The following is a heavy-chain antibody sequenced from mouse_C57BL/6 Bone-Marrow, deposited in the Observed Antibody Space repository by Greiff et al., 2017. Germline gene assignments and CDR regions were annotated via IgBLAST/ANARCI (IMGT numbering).Heavy chain of an antibody. D-gene: IGHD1-1*01. J-gene: IGHJ2*01. CDR2: IDPENGDT. CDR3: TTPTVTYFDY. CDR1: GFNIKDDY. V-gene: IGHV14-4*01. Sequence: VQLQQSGAELVRPGASVKLSCTASGFNIKDDYMHWVKQRPEQGLEWIGWIDPENGDTEYASKFQGKATITADTSSNTASLQLSSLTSEETAVYYCTTPTVTYFDYWGQGTTLTVSS.